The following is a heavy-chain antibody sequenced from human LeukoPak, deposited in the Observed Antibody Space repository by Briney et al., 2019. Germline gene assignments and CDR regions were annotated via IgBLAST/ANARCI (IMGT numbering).Heavy chain of an antibody. CDR2: LQSDGNNR. Sequence: GGSPGLSCAASGFTLSRYAMHWVRQAPGKGLEWVAFLQSDGNNRYYADSVKGRFTISRDNSKNTLFLQMSSLRAEDTAVYYCAKNWATYYFDYWGQGTLVTVSS. CDR3: AKNWATYYFDY. CDR1: GFTLSRYA. J-gene: IGHJ4*02. D-gene: IGHD3-16*01. V-gene: IGHV3-30*02.